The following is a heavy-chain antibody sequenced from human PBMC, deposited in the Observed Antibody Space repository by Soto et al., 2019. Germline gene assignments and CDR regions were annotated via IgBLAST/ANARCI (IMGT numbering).Heavy chain of an antibody. J-gene: IGHJ2*01. CDR2: IIPIFGTA. Sequence: QVQLVQSGAEVKKPGSSVKVSCKASGGTFSSYAISWVRQAPGQGLEWMGGIIPIFGTANYAQKFQGRVTITVDKSTSTAYMELSSLRSEDTALYYCARPSDCGDYDGYFDLWGRGTLVTVSS. D-gene: IGHD4-17*01. CDR1: GGTFSSYA. CDR3: ARPSDCGDYDGYFDL. V-gene: IGHV1-69*06.